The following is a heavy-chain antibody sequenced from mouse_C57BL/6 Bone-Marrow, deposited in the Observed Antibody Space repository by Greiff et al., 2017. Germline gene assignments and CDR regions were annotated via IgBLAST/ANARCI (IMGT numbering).Heavy chain of an antibody. V-gene: IGHV14-4*01. Sequence: EVMLVESGAELVRPGASVKLSCTASGFNIKDDYMHWVKQRPEQGLEWIGWIDPENGDTEYASKFQGKATITADTSSNTAYLQLSSLTSEDTAVYYCTPSYYYGSSYGYWGQGTTLTVSS. CDR3: TPSYYYGSSYGY. J-gene: IGHJ2*01. D-gene: IGHD1-1*01. CDR2: IDPENGDT. CDR1: GFNIKDDY.